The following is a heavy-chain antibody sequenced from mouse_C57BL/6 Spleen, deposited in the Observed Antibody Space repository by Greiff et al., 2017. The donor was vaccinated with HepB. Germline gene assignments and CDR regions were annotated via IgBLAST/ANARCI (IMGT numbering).Heavy chain of an antibody. D-gene: IGHD1-1*02. Sequence: VQGVESGAELARPGASVKMSCKASGYTFTSYTMHWVKQRPGQGLEWIGYINPSSGYTKYNQKFKDKATLTADKSSSTAYMQLSSLTSEDSAVYYCARPGSFYFDYWGQGTTLTVSS. CDR1: GYTFTSYT. V-gene: IGHV1-4*01. CDR2: INPSSGYT. CDR3: ARPGSFYFDY. J-gene: IGHJ2*01.